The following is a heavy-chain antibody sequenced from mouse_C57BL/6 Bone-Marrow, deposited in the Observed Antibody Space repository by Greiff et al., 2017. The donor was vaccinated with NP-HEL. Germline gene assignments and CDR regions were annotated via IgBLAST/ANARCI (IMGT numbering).Heavy chain of an antibody. J-gene: IGHJ4*01. CDR2: ISDGGSYT. D-gene: IGHD1-1*01. CDR1: GFTFSSYA. Sequence: EVKVVESGGGLVKPGGSLKLSCAASGFTFSSYAMSWVRQTPEKRLEWVATISDGGSYTYYPDNVKGRFTISRDNAKNNLYLQMSHLKSEDTAMYSCARERYYGRGDAMDYWGQGTSVTVSS. CDR3: ARERYYGRGDAMDY. V-gene: IGHV5-4*01.